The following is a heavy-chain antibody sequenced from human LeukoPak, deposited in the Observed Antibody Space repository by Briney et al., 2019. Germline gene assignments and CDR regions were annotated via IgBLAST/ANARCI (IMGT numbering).Heavy chain of an antibody. CDR3: ARDLPPRAYYGMDV. CDR1: GFTFSSYS. J-gene: IGHJ6*02. V-gene: IGHV3-21*01. CDR2: ISSSSSCI. Sequence: PGGSLRLSCAASGFTFSSYSMNWVRQAPGKGLEWVSSISSSSSCIYYADSVKGRFTISRDNAKNSLYLQMNSLRAEDTAVYYCARDLPPRAYYGMDVWGQGTTVTVSS.